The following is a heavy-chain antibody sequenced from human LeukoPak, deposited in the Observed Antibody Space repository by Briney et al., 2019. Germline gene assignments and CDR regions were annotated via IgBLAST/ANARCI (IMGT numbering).Heavy chain of an antibody. CDR3: ARGFSYSSSPGFDY. Sequence: SETLSLTCTVSGGSLSSSSYYWGWIRQPPGEGLEWIGNIYYSGSTYYNLSLKSRVIISADTSKNQFSLRLSSVTAADTAVYYCARGFSYSSSPGFDYWGQGTLVTVSS. D-gene: IGHD6-6*01. CDR2: IYYSGST. CDR1: GGSLSSSSYY. J-gene: IGHJ4*02. V-gene: IGHV4-39*07.